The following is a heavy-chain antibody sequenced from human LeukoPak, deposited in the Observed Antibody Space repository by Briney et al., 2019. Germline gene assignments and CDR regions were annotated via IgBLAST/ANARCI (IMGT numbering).Heavy chain of an antibody. CDR1: GGTFSSYT. CDR2: IIPIFGTA. J-gene: IGHJ4*02. V-gene: IGHV1-69*05. D-gene: IGHD6-6*01. Sequence: SVKVSCKASGGTFSSYTISWVRQAPGQGLEWMGGIIPIFGTANYAQKFQGRVTITTDESTSTAYMELSSLRSEDTAVYYCVSSSSSRVSDYWGQGTLVTVSS. CDR3: VSSSSSRVSDY.